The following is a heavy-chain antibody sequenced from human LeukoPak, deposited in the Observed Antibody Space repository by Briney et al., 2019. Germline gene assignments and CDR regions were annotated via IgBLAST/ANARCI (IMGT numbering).Heavy chain of an antibody. CDR3: ARDRCSSTSCYAAYYYYGMDV. CDR1: GYTFTSYG. J-gene: IGHJ6*02. D-gene: IGHD2-2*01. Sequence: ASVKVSCKASGYTFTSYGISWVRQAPGQGLEWMGWISAYNGNTNYAQKLQGRVTMTTDTSTSTAYMELRSLRSDDTAVYYCARDRCSSTSCYAAYYYYGMDVWGQGTTVTVSS. V-gene: IGHV1-18*01. CDR2: ISAYNGNT.